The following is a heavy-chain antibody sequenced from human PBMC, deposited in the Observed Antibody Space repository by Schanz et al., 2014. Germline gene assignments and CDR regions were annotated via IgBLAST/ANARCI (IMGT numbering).Heavy chain of an antibody. Sequence: EVQLVESGGGLVQPGGSLRLSCAASGFTFNSYAMTWVRQAPGKGLEWVSGFIVDSGNTYYAGSVKGRFSISRDYSKNTLYLQMNSLRAEDTAVYYCAREQIMAAAGLVDYWGHGTLXTVSS. D-gene: IGHD6-13*01. CDR3: AREQIMAAAGLVDY. J-gene: IGHJ4*01. V-gene: IGHV3-23*04. CDR1: GFTFNSYA. CDR2: FIVDSGNT.